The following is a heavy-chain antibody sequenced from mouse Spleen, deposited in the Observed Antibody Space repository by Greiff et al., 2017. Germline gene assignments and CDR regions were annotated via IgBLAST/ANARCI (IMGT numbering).Heavy chain of an antibody. CDR1: GYTFTDYY. D-gene: IGHD1-1*01. J-gene: IGHJ2*01. CDR2: IYPGSGNT. CDR3: ARGDYGSSSNFDY. Sequence: LVESGAELVRPGASVKLSCKASGYTFTDYYINWVKQRPGQGLEWIARIYPGSGNTYYNEKFKGKATLTAEKSSSTAYMQLSSLTSEDSAVYFCARGDYGSSSNFDYWGQGTTLTVSS. V-gene: IGHV1-76*01.